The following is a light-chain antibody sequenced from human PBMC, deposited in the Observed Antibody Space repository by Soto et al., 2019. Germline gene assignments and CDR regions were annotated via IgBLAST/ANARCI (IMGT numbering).Light chain of an antibody. J-gene: IGKJ2*01. CDR2: AAS. CDR3: HQYNTSPFT. CDR1: HDIARS. Sequence: DIQMTQSPSSLSAFVGDGVTITCRASHDIARSLAWFRQQPGKAPQFLIYAASFLQSGVPSKFSGSGSGTDFTLTINNLQPEDFAIYYCHQYNTSPFTFGQGTRLEI. V-gene: IGKV1-16*02.